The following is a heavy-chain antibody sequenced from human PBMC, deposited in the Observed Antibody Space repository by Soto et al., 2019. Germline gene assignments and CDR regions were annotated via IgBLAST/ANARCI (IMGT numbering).Heavy chain of an antibody. CDR1: GFSLTTSGVG. V-gene: IGHV2-5*02. J-gene: IGHJ4*02. CDR2: IYWDDDK. Sequence: QITLKESGPTLVKPTQTLTLTCTFSGFSLTTSGVGVGWVRQPPGQALEWLALIYWDDDKIYSPSLKSRLTINKDTSKYQVVLKMTKMDAVDTATYYCAHRQDIVVVPAAMRRIRDTCFDYWGQGTLVTVSS. D-gene: IGHD2-2*01. CDR3: AHRQDIVVVPAAMRRIRDTCFDY.